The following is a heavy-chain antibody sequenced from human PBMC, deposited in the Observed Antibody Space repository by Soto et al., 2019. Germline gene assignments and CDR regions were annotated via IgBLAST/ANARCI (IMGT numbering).Heavy chain of an antibody. D-gene: IGHD6-25*01. CDR3: ARANLAAYFDY. V-gene: IGHV4-61*01. CDR1: GGSVSSGSYY. CDR2: IYYSGST. Sequence: SETLSLTCAVSGGSVSSGSYYWSWIRQPPGKGLEWIGYIYYSGSTNYNPSLKSRVTISVDTSKNRFSLKLSSVTAADTAVYYCARANLAAYFDYWGQGTLVTVS. J-gene: IGHJ4*02.